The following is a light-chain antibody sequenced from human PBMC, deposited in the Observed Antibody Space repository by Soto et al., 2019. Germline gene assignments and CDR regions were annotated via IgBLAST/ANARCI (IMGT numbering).Light chain of an antibody. V-gene: IGLV1-40*01. CDR3: QSYDSSLSAHVV. CDR1: SSNIGAGYD. CDR2: GNS. Sequence: QSVLTQPTSVSGAPGQRVTISCTGSSSNIGAGYDVHWYQQLPGTAPKLLIYGNSNRPSGVPDRFSGSKSGTSASLAITGLQAEDAADYYCQSYDSSLSAHVVFGGGTKLTVL. J-gene: IGLJ2*01.